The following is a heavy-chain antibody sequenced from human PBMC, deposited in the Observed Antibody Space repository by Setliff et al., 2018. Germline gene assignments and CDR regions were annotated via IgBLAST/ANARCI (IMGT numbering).Heavy chain of an antibody. CDR2: IYYSGST. Sequence: PSETLSLTCTVSGGSISSSSYYWGWIRQPPGKGLEWIGSIYYSGSTYYNPSLKSRVTISVDTSKNQFSLRLSSVTATDTAVYYRARVSQLVVLSLYYYYGMDVWGQGTTVTVSS. V-gene: IGHV4-39*01. CDR3: ARVSQLVVLSLYYYYGMDV. D-gene: IGHD6-6*01. J-gene: IGHJ6*02. CDR1: GGSISSSSYY.